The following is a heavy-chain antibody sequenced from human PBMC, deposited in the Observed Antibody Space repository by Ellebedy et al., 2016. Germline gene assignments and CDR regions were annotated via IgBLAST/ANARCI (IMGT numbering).Heavy chain of an antibody. D-gene: IGHD3-10*01. Sequence: ASVKVSCKASGYTFTSYGISWVRQAPGQGLEWMGWISAYNGNTNYAQKLQGRVTMTTDTSTSTAYMELRSLRSDDTAVYYCARDQDGSGSYYWNDYWGQGTLVTVSS. J-gene: IGHJ4*02. CDR1: GYTFTSYG. CDR3: ARDQDGSGSYYWNDY. CDR2: ISAYNGNT. V-gene: IGHV1-18*01.